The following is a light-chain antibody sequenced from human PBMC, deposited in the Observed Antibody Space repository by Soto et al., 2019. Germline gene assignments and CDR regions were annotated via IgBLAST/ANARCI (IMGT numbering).Light chain of an antibody. J-gene: IGLJ3*02. V-gene: IGLV2-8*01. CDR2: EVS. Sequence: QSALTQPPSASGSPGQSVTISCTGTSSDVGGYKYVSWYQQHPGKVPKLIISEVSKRPSGVPDRFSGSKSGNTASLTVSGLQAEDEADYYCSSYAGNNNGVFGGGTKLTVL. CDR1: SSDVGGYKY. CDR3: SSYAGNNNGV.